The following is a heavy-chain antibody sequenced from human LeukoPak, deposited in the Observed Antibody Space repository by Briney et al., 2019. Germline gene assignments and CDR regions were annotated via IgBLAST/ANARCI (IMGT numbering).Heavy chain of an antibody. Sequence: PGGSLRLSCAASGFTFNTYAMHRVRQAPGKGLEFVSAISSNGGHTYYANSVKGRFTISRDDSRNTLYLQMGSLRTEDMAVYYCARGGLHDYSNYNDYWGQGTLVTVSS. V-gene: IGHV3-64*01. J-gene: IGHJ4*02. CDR3: ARGGLHDYSNYNDY. CDR2: ISSNGGHT. D-gene: IGHD4-11*01. CDR1: GFTFNTYA.